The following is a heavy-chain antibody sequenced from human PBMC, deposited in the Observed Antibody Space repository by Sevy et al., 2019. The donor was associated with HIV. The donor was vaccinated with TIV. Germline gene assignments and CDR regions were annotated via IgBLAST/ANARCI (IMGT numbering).Heavy chain of an antibody. CDR3: ARDFAEGLGYCSGGSCRDAFDI. J-gene: IGHJ3*02. CDR2: IYYSGST. Sequence: SETLSLTCTVSGGSISSHYWSWIRQPPGKGLEWIGYIYYSGSTNYNPSLKSRVTISVDTSKNQFSLKLSSVTAADTAVYYCARDFAEGLGYCSGGSCRDAFDIWGQGTMVTVSS. CDR1: GGSISSHY. V-gene: IGHV4-59*11. D-gene: IGHD2-15*01.